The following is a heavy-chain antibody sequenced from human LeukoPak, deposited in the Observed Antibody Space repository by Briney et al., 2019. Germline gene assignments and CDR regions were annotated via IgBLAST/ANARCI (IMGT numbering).Heavy chain of an antibody. V-gene: IGHV5-10-1*01. CDR2: IDPSDSYT. CDR1: GYNFTSYW. J-gene: IGHJ6*02. CDR3: ARLNVGVIHYYYGMDV. Sequence: KPGESLMISCKGSGYNFTSYWITWVRQMPGKGLEWMGRIDPSDSYTNYSPSFQGHVTISADKSISTAYLQWSSLKASDTSMYYCARLNVGVIHYYYGMDVWGQGTTVTVSS. D-gene: IGHD3-10*01.